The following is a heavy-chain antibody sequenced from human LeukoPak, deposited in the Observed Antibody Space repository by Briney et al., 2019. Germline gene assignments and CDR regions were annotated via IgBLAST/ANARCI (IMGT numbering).Heavy chain of an antibody. CDR1: GFTFRSHA. J-gene: IGHJ4*02. Sequence: GGSLRLSCVGSGFTFRSHAMSWVRQAPEKGLEFASGIYENGGTTYYADSVKGRFSISRDNSKNTLYLQMDSPRGEDTAVYYCAKDFRIGYSAHFDYWGQGALVTVSS. CDR2: IYENGGTT. V-gene: IGHV3-23*01. D-gene: IGHD2-21*01. CDR3: AKDFRIGYSAHFDY.